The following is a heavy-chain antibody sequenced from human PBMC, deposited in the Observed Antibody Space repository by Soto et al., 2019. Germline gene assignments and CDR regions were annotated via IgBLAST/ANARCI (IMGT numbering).Heavy chain of an antibody. CDR1: GGKIGDLGSP. Sequence: VSGGKIGDLGSPWTWIRQPPGKGLEWIGYIYHSGSTYYNPSLKSRVTISVDRSKNQFSLKLTSVTAADTAVYDCVRGEVLDLASLGKGTLVTVSS. V-gene: IGHV4-30-2*01. J-gene: IGHJ5*02. CDR2: IYHSGST. CDR3: VRGEVLDLAS. D-gene: IGHD1-26*01.